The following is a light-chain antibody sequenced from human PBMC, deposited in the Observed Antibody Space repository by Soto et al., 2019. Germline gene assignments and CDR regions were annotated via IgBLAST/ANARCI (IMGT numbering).Light chain of an antibody. CDR1: KLGDKY. J-gene: IGLJ2*01. Sequence: SYELIQPPSVSVSPGQTASITCSGDKLGDKYACWYQQKPGQSPVLVIYQNNKRPSGIPERFSGSNSGNTATLTISGTQAMDEADYYCQAWGSSIVVFGGGTKLTVL. CDR2: QNN. V-gene: IGLV3-1*01. CDR3: QAWGSSIVV.